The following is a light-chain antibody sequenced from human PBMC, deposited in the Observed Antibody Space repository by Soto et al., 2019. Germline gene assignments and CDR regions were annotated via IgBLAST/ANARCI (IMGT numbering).Light chain of an antibody. CDR1: SIDVGGYNY. Sequence: QSAPTQPPSPSRSPGQSVTISCTWTSIDVGGYNYVSWYQQHPGKAPKLMIYEVNKRPSGVPDRLSGSKSGNTASLTVSGLQAEDEADYYCNSYAGSPYVFGTGTKVTVL. V-gene: IGLV2-8*01. CDR3: NSYAGSPYV. CDR2: EVN. J-gene: IGLJ1*01.